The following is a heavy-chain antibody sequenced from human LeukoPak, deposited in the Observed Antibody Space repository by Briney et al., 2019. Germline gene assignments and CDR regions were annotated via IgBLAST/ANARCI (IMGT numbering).Heavy chain of an antibody. D-gene: IGHD5-18*01. J-gene: IGHJ4*02. V-gene: IGHV4-39*07. Sequence: PSETLSLTCTVSGGSISSSSYYWGWIRQPSGKGLEWIGSIYYSGSTYYNPSLKSRVTISVDTSKNQFSLKLSSVTAADTAVYYCARAEIQLPFDYWGQGTLVTVSS. CDR3: ARAEIQLPFDY. CDR1: GGSISSSSYY. CDR2: IYYSGST.